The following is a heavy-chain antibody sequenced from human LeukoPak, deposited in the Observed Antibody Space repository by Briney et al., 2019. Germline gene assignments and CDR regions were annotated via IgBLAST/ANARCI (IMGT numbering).Heavy chain of an antibody. CDR3: ARHYCSGGSCLLYYYYGMDV. CDR1: GGSISSSSYY. CDR2: IYYSGST. Sequence: SETLSLTCTVSGGSISSSSYYWGWIRQPPGKGLEWIGSIYYSGSTYCNPSLKSRVTISVDASKNQFSLKLSSVTAADTAVYYCARHYCSGGSCLLYYYYGMDVWGQGTTVTVSS. J-gene: IGHJ6*02. D-gene: IGHD2-15*01. V-gene: IGHV4-39*01.